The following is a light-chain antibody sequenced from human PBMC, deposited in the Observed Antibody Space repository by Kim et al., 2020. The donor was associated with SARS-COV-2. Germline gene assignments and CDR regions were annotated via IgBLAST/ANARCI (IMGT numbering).Light chain of an antibody. CDR2: QDS. CDR1: KLGDKY. Sequence: VSPGQTASITCSGDKLGDKYACWYQQKPGQSPVLVIYQDSKRPSGIPERFSGSNSGNTATLTISGTQAMDEADYYCQAWDSGIYVFGTGTKVTVL. J-gene: IGLJ1*01. CDR3: QAWDSGIYV. V-gene: IGLV3-1*01.